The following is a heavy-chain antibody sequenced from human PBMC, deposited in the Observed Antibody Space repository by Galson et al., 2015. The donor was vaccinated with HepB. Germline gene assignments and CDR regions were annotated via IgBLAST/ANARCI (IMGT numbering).Heavy chain of an antibody. CDR2: INIDGSST. J-gene: IGHJ4*02. V-gene: IGHV3-74*01. CDR3: ARETETDMAAFPDY. CDR1: GFTFSNYW. D-gene: IGHD5-18*01. Sequence: SLRLSCAASGFTFSNYWMYWVRQAPGKGLVWVSRINIDGSSTTYADSVKGRFTISRDNAKSTLYLQMNSLRAEDTAVYYCARETETDMAAFPDYWGQGTLVTVSS.